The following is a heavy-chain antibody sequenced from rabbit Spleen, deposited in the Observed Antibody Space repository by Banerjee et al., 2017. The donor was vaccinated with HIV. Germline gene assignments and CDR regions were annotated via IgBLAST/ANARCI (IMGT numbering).Heavy chain of an antibody. J-gene: IGHJ4*01. D-gene: IGHD1-1*01. Sequence: QEQLVESGGDLVKPEGSLTLTCKASGFSFSGDSYICWVRQAPGKGLEWIVCIDIGSSGFTYYANWAKGRFTISKTSSTTVTLRMTSLTAADRAAYFCARDLVGVIGWNFYLWGPGTLVTVS. CDR3: ARDLVGVIGWNFYL. CDR1: GFSFSGDSY. V-gene: IGHV1S45*01. CDR2: IDIGSSGFT.